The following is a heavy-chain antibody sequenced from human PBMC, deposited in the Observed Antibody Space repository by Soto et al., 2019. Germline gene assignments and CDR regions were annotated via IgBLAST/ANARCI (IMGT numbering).Heavy chain of an antibody. J-gene: IGHJ6*01. D-gene: IGHD4-4*01. CDR2: ISFDGSDK. CDR1: GFTFNRYG. V-gene: IGHV3-30*18. Sequence: QMHLVESGGGVVQPGRSLRLSCVASGFTFNRYGMHWVRQAPGKGLEWVALISFDGSDKFYLDSVKGRFTLSRDNSKNTMFLQMNNLRSEDTALYYCAKDRTTGTQGLFYGLDVWGQWTTVTVSS. CDR3: AKDRTTGTQGLFYGLDV.